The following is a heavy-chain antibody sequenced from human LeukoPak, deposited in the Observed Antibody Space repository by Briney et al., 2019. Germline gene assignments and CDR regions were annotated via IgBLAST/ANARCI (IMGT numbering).Heavy chain of an antibody. CDR1: GFTFSSYG. Sequence: GGSLRLSCAASGFTFSSYGMHWVRQAPGKGLEWVAFIRYDGSNKYYADSVKGRFTISRDNSKNTLYLQMNSLRAEDTAVYYCAKDSITMVRGIAYWGQGTLVTASS. CDR3: AKDSITMVRGIAY. J-gene: IGHJ4*02. D-gene: IGHD3-10*01. V-gene: IGHV3-30*02. CDR2: IRYDGSNK.